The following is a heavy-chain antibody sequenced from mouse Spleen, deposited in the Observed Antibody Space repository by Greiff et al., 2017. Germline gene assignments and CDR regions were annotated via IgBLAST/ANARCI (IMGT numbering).Heavy chain of an antibody. CDR2: IDPNRGGT. J-gene: IGHJ2*01. Sequence: QQSCKAFGYTFTSYWMHWAKQRSGRGLEWIGRIDPNRGGTKYNEKFKSKATLTVDKPSSTAYMQLSSLTSEDSAVYYCARCLFPYYFDYWGQGTTLTVSS. V-gene: IGHV1-72*01. CDR3: ARCLFPYYFDY. CDR1: GYTFTSYW.